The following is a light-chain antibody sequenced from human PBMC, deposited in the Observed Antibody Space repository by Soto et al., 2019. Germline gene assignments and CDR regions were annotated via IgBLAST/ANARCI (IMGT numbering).Light chain of an antibody. V-gene: IGLV2-14*01. J-gene: IGLJ1*01. Sequence: QSALTQPASVSGSPGQSITISCTGTSSDVGGYNYVSWYQQHPGKAPKLMIYEVSNRPSGVSNRFSGSKSGNTASLTISGLQAEDEADYYCSSYTSSIPYVFGTGTKPTVL. CDR1: SSDVGGYNY. CDR2: EVS. CDR3: SSYTSSIPYV.